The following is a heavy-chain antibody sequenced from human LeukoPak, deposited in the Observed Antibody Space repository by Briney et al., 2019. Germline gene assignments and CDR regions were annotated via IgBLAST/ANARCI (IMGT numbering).Heavy chain of an antibody. CDR1: GFTFSSYA. Sequence: PGGSLRLSCEASGFTFSSYAMSWVRQAPGKGLEWVSAISGSGGSTYNADSMKGRFTISRDNSKNTLYLQMNSLRAEDTAVYYCAKGRQYSGYDCSTDYWGQGTLVTVSS. V-gene: IGHV3-23*01. CDR2: ISGSGGST. CDR3: AKGRQYSGYDCSTDY. D-gene: IGHD5-12*01. J-gene: IGHJ4*02.